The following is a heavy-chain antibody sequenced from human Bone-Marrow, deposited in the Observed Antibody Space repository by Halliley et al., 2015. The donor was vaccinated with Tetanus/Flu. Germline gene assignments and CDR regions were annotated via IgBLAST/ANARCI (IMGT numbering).Heavy chain of an antibody. J-gene: IGHJ4*02. V-gene: IGHV5-51*01. CDR3: ARRVTGAGIYYFEF. Sequence: MGLIYPGDSNTRYSPSFEGQVTFSADKSISTAYLQWSSLRASDTAIYFCARRVTGAGIYYFEFWGQGTLVTVSS. CDR2: IYPGDSNT. D-gene: IGHD2-21*02.